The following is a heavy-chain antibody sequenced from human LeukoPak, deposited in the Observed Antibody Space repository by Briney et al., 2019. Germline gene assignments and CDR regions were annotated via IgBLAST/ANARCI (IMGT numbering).Heavy chain of an antibody. CDR3: ARSYCGGDCYTTPYYYYGMDV. Sequence: GGSLRLSCAASGFTFSSYAMHWVRQAPAKGLEWVAVISYDGSNKYYADSVKGRFTISRDNSKNTLYLQMNSLRAEDTAVYYCARSYCGGDCYTTPYYYYGMDVWGQGTTVTVSS. D-gene: IGHD2-21*02. V-gene: IGHV3-30*04. CDR1: GFTFSSYA. J-gene: IGHJ6*02. CDR2: ISYDGSNK.